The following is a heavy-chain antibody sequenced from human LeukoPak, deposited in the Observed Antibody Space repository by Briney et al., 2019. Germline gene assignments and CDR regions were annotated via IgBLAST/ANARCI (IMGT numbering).Heavy chain of an antibody. Sequence: GGSLRLSYAASGFTVSSNHINWVRQAPGKGLEWVSVIYSTGNTYYSDSVKGRFTISRDKSSNTVLLQMNSLRAEDTAVYYCALGSVNRYYFDYWGQGTLVTVSS. CDR2: IYSTGNT. V-gene: IGHV3-53*01. J-gene: IGHJ4*02. CDR1: GFTVSSNH. CDR3: ALGSVNRYYFDY. D-gene: IGHD3-16*02.